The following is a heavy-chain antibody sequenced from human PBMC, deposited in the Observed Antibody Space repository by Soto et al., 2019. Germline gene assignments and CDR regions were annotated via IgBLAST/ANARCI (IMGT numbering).Heavy chain of an antibody. J-gene: IGHJ3*02. CDR1: GFTFCSYA. V-gene: IGHV3-21*05. CDR3: ARDLGYCSGGSCYFDAFDI. CDR2: ISSSSSYT. Sequence: GGSPRISCAACGFTFCSYAMSWVRQEPGKGLEWVSYISSSSSYTNYADSVKGRFTISRDNAKNSLYLQMNSLRAEDTAVYYCARDLGYCSGGSCYFDAFDIWGQGTMVTVSS. D-gene: IGHD2-15*01.